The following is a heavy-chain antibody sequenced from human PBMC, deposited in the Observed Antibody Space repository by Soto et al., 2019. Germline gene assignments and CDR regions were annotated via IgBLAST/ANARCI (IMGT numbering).Heavy chain of an antibody. CDR2: IKSITDGGTT. J-gene: IGHJ4*02. V-gene: IGHV3-15*01. D-gene: IGHD2-2*03. Sequence: KPGGSLRLSCVVFEYTFSDAWMSWVRQAPGKGLEWVGRIKSITDGGTTDYAAPVKDRFTISRDDSKNTLYLQMNSLKTEDTAVYYCTLRNNWILIDYWGQGTLVTVSS. CDR3: TLRNNWILIDY. CDR1: EYTFSDAW.